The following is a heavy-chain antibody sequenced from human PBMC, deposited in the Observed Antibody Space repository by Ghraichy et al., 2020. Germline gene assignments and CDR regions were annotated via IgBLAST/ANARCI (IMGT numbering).Heavy chain of an antibody. CDR2: IYYYGNT. Sequence: SETLSLTCTVSGGSISSSSYFWGWIRQPPGKGLEWIGSIYYYGNTYYNPSLKSRVTISVDKSKNQFSLKLSSVTAADTAVYYCARHENIVVVTAARAFDIWGQGTMVTVSS. J-gene: IGHJ3*02. CDR3: ARHENIVVVTAARAFDI. V-gene: IGHV4-39*01. CDR1: GGSISSSSYF. D-gene: IGHD2-21*02.